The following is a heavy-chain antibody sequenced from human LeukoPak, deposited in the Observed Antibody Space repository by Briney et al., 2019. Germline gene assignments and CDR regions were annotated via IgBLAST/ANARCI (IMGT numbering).Heavy chain of an antibody. V-gene: IGHV4-59*01. Sequence: PSETLSLTCTVSGGSISSYYWSWIRQPPGKGLEWIVYIYYSGSTNYNPSLKSRVTISVDTSKNQFSLKLSSVTAADTAVYYCARGATGGYDFWSGYYMSFDYWGQGTLVTVSS. CDR2: IYYSGST. CDR3: ARGATGGYDFWSGYYMSFDY. D-gene: IGHD3-3*01. J-gene: IGHJ4*02. CDR1: GGSISSYY.